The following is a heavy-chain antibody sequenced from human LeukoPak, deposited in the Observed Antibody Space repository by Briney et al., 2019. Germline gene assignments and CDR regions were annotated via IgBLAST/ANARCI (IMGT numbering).Heavy chain of an antibody. CDR3: ARYVVYGSGKYYFDY. D-gene: IGHD3-10*01. V-gene: IGHV4-39*01. CDR2: INYGGTT. J-gene: IGHJ4*02. CDR1: GGSISNSNYY. Sequence: PSETLSLTCKVSGGSISNSNYYWSWIRQPPGKELEWLASINYGGTTYYNPSLKSRVTISVDTSKNQFSPRLSSVTAADTAVYLCARYVVYGSGKYYFDYWGQGSLVTVSS.